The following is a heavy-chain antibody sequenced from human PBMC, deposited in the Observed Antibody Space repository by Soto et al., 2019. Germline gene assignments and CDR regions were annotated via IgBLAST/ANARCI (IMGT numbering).Heavy chain of an antibody. J-gene: IGHJ4*02. V-gene: IGHV1-18*01. D-gene: IGHD2-15*01. CDR2: VSARDGDT. CDR1: GYTFGSYG. Sequence: QVQLLQSGAEVKEPGASVRVSCKATGYTFGSYGFSGVRQAPGQGLEWVGWVSARDGDTNSARDLKGRVPFTTDTSTSTAYKDLTNLSSDDTAIYYCVRDFRAACRGSNCIDFDYWGQGTLVTVSS. CDR3: VRDFRAACRGSNCIDFDY.